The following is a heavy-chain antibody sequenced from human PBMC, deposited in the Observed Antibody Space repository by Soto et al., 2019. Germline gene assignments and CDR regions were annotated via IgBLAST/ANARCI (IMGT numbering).Heavy chain of an antibody. CDR1: GGTFSSYT. D-gene: IGHD6-13*01. Sequence: VKVSCKASGGTFSSYTISWVRQAPGQGLEWMGRIIPILGIANYAQKFQGRVTITADKSTSTAYMELSSLRSEDTAVYYCARGESAGTVLVDYWGQGTLVTVSS. CDR3: ARGESAGTVLVDY. V-gene: IGHV1-69*02. CDR2: IIPILGIA. J-gene: IGHJ4*02.